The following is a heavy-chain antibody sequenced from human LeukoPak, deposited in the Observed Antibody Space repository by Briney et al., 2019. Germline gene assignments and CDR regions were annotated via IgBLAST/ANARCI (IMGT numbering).Heavy chain of an antibody. CDR1: GGSISSGDYY. J-gene: IGHJ4*02. CDR2: IYYSGST. V-gene: IGHV4-30-4*08. D-gene: IGHD1-26*01. CDR3: ARDGGSGSSGFDY. Sequence: SQTLSLTCTVPGGSISSGDYYWSWIRQPPGKGLEWIGYIYYSGSTYYNPSLKSRVTISVDTSKNQFSLKLSSVTAADTAVYYCARDGGSGSSGFDYWGQGTLVTVSS.